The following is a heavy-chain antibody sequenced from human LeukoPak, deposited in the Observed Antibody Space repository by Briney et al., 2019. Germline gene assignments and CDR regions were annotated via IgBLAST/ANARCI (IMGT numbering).Heavy chain of an antibody. CDR2: INPSGGST. D-gene: IGHD3-3*01. J-gene: IGHJ5*02. CDR1: GYTFTSYY. V-gene: IGHV1-46*01. Sequence: ASVKVSCTASGYTFTSYYMHWVRQAPGQGLEWMGLINPSGGSTSYAQKFQGRVTMTRDTSTSTVYMELSSLRSEDTAAYYCARDRGYYDFWTGLNWFDPWGQGTLVTVSS. CDR3: ARDRGYYDFWTGLNWFDP.